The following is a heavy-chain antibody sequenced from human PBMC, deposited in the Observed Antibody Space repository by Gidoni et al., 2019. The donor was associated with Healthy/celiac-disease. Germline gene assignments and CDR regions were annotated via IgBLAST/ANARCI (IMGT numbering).Heavy chain of an antibody. D-gene: IGHD6-19*01. CDR3: ARFSYSSGSFDI. CDR1: GGSISSSSYY. CDR2: IYYSGST. V-gene: IGHV4-39*01. J-gene: IGHJ3*02. Sequence: QLQLQESGPGLVKPSETLSLTCTVSGGSISSSSYYWGWIRPPPGKGLEWIGSIYYSGSTYYNPSLKSRVTISVDTSKNQFSLKLSSVTAADTAVYYCARFSYSSGSFDIWGQGTMVTVSS.